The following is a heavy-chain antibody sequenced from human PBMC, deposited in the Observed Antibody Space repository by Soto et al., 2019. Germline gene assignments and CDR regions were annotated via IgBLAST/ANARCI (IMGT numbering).Heavy chain of an antibody. CDR2: IKSKTNGGTT. CDR1: GFTFSNAW. CDR3: TAQYSTPWYFDY. J-gene: IGHJ4*02. D-gene: IGHD6-6*01. Sequence: GGSLRLSCAASGFTFSNAWMSWVRQAPGKGLEWVVRIKSKTNGGTTDYAAPVKGRLTISKDESKNKLYLQMNSLKTEDTAVYYCTAQYSTPWYFDYWGQGTLVTVSS. V-gene: IGHV3-15*01.